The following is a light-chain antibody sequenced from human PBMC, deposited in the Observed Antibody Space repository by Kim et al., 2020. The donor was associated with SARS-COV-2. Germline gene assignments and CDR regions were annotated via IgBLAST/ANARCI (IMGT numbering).Light chain of an antibody. CDR3: YKYNYWPPGT. V-gene: IGKV3D-15*01. Sequence: ETVMTQSPATLSVSPGERATLSCRASQNVNSNLVWYQQKPGQAPRLVLYGAPTRATGIPARFSGSGSGTEFTPTISSLQSEDFAVYYCYKYNYWPPGTFGQGTKVDIK. CDR1: QNVNSN. CDR2: GAP. J-gene: IGKJ1*01.